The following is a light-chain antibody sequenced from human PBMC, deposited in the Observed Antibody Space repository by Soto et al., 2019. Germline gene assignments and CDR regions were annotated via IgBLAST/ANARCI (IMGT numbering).Light chain of an antibody. CDR2: TAS. Sequence: DIQMTQSPSSVSASIGDRVTITCRARQDIGSWLAWYQQKPGKAPKLLIYTASTLQIGVPSRFRGSGSGTDFTLTISNLQPEDFATYYCQQTNSFPRTFGQGTRLRMK. CDR3: QQTNSFPRT. J-gene: IGKJ2*01. V-gene: IGKV1-12*01. CDR1: QDIGSW.